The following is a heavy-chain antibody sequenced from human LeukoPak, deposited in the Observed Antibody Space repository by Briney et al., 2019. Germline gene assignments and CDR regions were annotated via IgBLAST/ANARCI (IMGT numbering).Heavy chain of an antibody. CDR3: ARRGYWFDP. CDR1: GGSIRSYY. Sequence: SETLSLTCTVSGGSIRSYYWGWIRQPPGKGLEWIGIIYYSGSTYYNPSLKSRLTISVDTSKNQFSLKLSSVTATDTAVYYCARRGYWFDPWGQGTLVTVSS. D-gene: IGHD3-10*01. CDR2: IYYSGST. J-gene: IGHJ5*02. V-gene: IGHV4-39*01.